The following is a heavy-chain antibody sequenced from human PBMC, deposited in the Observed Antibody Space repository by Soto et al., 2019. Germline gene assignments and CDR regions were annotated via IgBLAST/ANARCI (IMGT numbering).Heavy chain of an antibody. CDR3: AGGFDCGKFYAFES. V-gene: IGHV4-31*03. Sequence: QVQLQESGPGLVKPSQTLSLTCTVSGDSIMRDSYSWNWIRQHPWKGLEWIGYIYYSGTTAYNPSLKTRVTISPDASMNQFSLKLSFVTAADTAVYYCAGGFDCGKFYAFESWGQGTKVTVSS. D-gene: IGHD2-21*01. J-gene: IGHJ4*02. CDR1: GDSIMRDSYS. CDR2: IYYSGTT.